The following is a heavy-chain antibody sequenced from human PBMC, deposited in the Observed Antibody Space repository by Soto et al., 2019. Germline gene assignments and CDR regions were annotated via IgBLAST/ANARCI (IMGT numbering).Heavy chain of an antibody. CDR1: GGSISSYY. V-gene: IGHV4-59*01. CDR3: ARPHGGSSGWDNWFDP. D-gene: IGHD6-25*01. J-gene: IGHJ5*02. Sequence: QVQLQESGPGLVKPSETLSLTCTVSGGSISSYYWSWIRQPPGKGLEWIGYIYYSGSTNYNPSLKSRVTISVDTSKNQFSLKLSSVTAADTAVYYCARPHGGSSGWDNWFDPGGQGTLVTVSS. CDR2: IYYSGST.